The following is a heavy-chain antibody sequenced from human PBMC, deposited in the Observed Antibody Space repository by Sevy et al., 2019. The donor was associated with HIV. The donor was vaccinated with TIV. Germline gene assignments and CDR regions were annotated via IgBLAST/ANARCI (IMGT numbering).Heavy chain of an antibody. CDR3: AHETFGRFES. J-gene: IGHJ4*02. D-gene: IGHD3-16*01. V-gene: IGHV3-7*01. Sequence: RGSLRLSCAASGFTFSANWMNWVRQAPGKGLEWVANIKADGSDKYYVHSVEGRFTISRDNAKNLLFLQMNSLRVEDTAVYYCAHETFGRFESWGQGTLVTVSS. CDR2: IKADGSDK. CDR1: GFTFSANW.